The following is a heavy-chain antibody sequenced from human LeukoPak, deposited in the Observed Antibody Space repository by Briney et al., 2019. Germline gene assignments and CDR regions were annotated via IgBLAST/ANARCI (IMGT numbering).Heavy chain of an antibody. Sequence: NSSETLSLTCTVSGGSISSYCWSWIRQPPGEGLEWIGSVYYSEASYYNPSLKSRVTMSVDTSKNQFSLKLTSVTAADTAVYYCARKDYDDYYFDYWGQGTLVTVSS. J-gene: IGHJ4*02. CDR3: ARKDYDDYYFDY. CDR2: VYYSEAS. V-gene: IGHV4-59*04. D-gene: IGHD4-17*01. CDR1: GGSISSYC.